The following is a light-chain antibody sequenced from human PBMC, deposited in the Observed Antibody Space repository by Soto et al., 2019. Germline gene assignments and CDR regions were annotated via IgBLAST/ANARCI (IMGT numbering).Light chain of an antibody. J-gene: IGKJ2*01. CDR1: QSINRW. Sequence: IQMTQSPSTLSASVGDRVPLTCPASQSINRWLAWYXQKPGKAPKLMTNDAYSLESGVPSRFSGSASGTEFTITISSLQPDDSATYYCQKYNSYLYTFGQGNKVDIK. V-gene: IGKV1-5*01. CDR2: DAY. CDR3: QKYNSYLYT.